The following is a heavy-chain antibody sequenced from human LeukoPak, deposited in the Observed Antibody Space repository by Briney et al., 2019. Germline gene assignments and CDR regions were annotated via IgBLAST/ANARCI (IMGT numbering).Heavy chain of an antibody. CDR3: ARGVLPGY. Sequence: GGSLRLSCAASGFTFSSYGMHWVRQASGKGLEWVAVISYDGSNKYYADSVKGRFTISRDNSKNTLYLQMNSLRAEDTAVYYCARGVLPGYWGQGTLVTVSS. CDR2: ISYDGSNK. CDR1: GFTFSSYG. J-gene: IGHJ4*02. D-gene: IGHD3-16*01. V-gene: IGHV3-30*03.